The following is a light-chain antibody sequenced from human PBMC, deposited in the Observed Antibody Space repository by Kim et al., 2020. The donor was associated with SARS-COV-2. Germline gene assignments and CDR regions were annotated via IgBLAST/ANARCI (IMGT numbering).Light chain of an antibody. J-gene: IGKJ4*01. V-gene: IGKV1-33*01. CDR2: DAS. Sequence: SASVGDRVTITCQASQDIKKYLNWYQQKPGKAPKLLFYDASNLETGVPSRFSGSGSGTDFIFTITSLQPEDIATYYCQQYLNFLTFGGGTKVDIK. CDR3: QQYLNFLT. CDR1: QDIKKY.